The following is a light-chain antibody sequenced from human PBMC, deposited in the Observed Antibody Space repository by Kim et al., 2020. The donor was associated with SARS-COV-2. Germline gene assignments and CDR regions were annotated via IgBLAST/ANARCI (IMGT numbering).Light chain of an antibody. CDR1: SIRNLY. Sequence: AMSQKVKIPGQGGSIRNLYAIWYQQSTGQAPVLCIYGKINRPSGIPYRFSGSSSGNTASLTITGAQAEDEAYYHCNSRDSSGNHWVFGGGTQLTVL. CDR2: GKI. V-gene: IGLV3-19*01. J-gene: IGLJ3*02. CDR3: NSRDSSGNHWV.